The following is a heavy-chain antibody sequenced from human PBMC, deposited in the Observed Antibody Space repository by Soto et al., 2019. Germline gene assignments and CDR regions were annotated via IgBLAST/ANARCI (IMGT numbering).Heavy chain of an antibody. Sequence: EVQLSESGGGLVQPGGSLRLSWAASGFTFSRYGMSWVLQAPGKGLEWVSAITGSGDSTYYADSVKGRFTISRDSSNNTVYLQMNSLRADDTAVYYCVKLRLELLYLDSWGLGALVIVSS. CDR1: GFTFSRYG. J-gene: IGHJ4*02. CDR2: ITGSGDST. V-gene: IGHV3-23*01. D-gene: IGHD1-7*01. CDR3: VKLRLELLYLDS.